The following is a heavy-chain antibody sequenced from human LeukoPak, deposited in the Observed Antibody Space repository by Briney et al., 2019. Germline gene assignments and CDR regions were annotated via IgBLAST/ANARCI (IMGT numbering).Heavy chain of an antibody. V-gene: IGHV3-23*01. CDR3: AKRPIRGDDKSFGH. Sequence: GGSLRLSCAASGFTVINYAMNWLRQAPGKGLEWVSTIRESSGDTYYEESVKGRFTIYRDISKNTVYLQMNSLRGEDTAVYFCAKRPIRGDDKSFGHWGQGLLVTVSS. D-gene: IGHD2-21*01. CDR2: IRESSGDT. J-gene: IGHJ5*02. CDR1: GFTVINYA.